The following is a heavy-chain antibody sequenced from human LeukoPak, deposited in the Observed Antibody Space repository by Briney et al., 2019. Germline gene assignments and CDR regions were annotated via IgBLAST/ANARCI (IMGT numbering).Heavy chain of an antibody. CDR2: ISGSGGNT. J-gene: IGHJ6*03. V-gene: IGHV3-23*01. CDR1: GFTFSNYG. Sequence: GGTLRLSCAASGFTFSNYGMSWVRQAPGKGLEWVSTISGSGGNTYDADSVKGRFTISRDNAKNSLYLQMNSLRAEDTAVYYCARDGGYSYGNPFYYYYYMDVWGKGTTVTVSS. D-gene: IGHD5-18*01. CDR3: ARDGGYSYGNPFYYYYYMDV.